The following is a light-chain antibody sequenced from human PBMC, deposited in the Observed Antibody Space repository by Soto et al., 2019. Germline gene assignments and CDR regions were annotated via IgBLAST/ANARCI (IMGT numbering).Light chain of an antibody. CDR3: AAWDDSLSVWV. V-gene: IGLV1-47*02. CDR2: SNN. J-gene: IGLJ3*02. CDR1: SSNIGSNY. Sequence: QSVLTQPPSASGTPGQRVTISCSGSSSNIGSNYVYWYQQLPGTAPKLLSHSNNQRPSGVPDRFSGSKSGTSASLAISGLRSEDEADYYCAAWDDSLSVWVFGGGTQLTVL.